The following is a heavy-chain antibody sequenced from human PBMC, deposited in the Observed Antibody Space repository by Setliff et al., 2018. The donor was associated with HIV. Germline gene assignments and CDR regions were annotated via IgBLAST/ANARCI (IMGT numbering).Heavy chain of an antibody. Sequence: GGSLRLSCAGSGSGGFGLTFSDYYMSWVRQAPGKGLEWLSYISRSGTTTYSSDSVRGRFTSSGDNAKNSVFLQMNSLRGEDTGVYYCARLGTYRSFDSWGRGTLVTVSS. D-gene: IGHD7-27*01. J-gene: IGHJ4*01. CDR3: ARLGTYRSFDS. CDR2: ISRSGTTT. V-gene: IGHV3-11*04. CDR1: GLTFSDYY.